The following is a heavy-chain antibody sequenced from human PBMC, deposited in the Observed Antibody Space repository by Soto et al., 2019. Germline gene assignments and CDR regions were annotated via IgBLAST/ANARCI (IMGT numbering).Heavy chain of an antibody. J-gene: IGHJ5*02. Sequence: SVKVSCKASGGTFSSYAISWVRQSPGQGLEWMGGIIPIFGTANYAQKFQGRVTITADKSTSTAYMELSSLRSEDTAVYYCARGKVGTRPGWFDPWGQGTLVTVSS. D-gene: IGHD1-1*01. CDR3: ARGKVGTRPGWFDP. CDR2: IIPIFGTA. V-gene: IGHV1-69*06. CDR1: GGTFSSYA.